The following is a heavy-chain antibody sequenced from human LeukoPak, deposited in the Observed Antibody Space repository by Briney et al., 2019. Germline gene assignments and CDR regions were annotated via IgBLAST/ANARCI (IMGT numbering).Heavy chain of an antibody. J-gene: IGHJ6*02. CDR2: IYYSGIT. CDR1: GGSISSYY. D-gene: IGHD2-2*01. CDR3: ARDSRYCNSISCYGRPGYYGLDV. V-gene: IGHV4-59*01. Sequence: SETLSLTCTVFGGSISSYYWSWIRQPPGNGLEWIGYIYYSGITNYNPSLKSRVTMSVDTSKNQFSLNLSSVTAADTAVYYCARDSRYCNSISCYGRPGYYGLDVWGQGTTVTVSS.